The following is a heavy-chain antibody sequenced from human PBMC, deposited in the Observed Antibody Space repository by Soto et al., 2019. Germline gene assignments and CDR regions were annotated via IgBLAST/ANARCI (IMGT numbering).Heavy chain of an antibody. CDR1: GVTMSYGGYS. CDR3: ARLVYDTRLNYMYFDF. J-gene: IGHJ4*02. V-gene: IGHV4-61*08. CDR2: IFHDGTA. D-gene: IGHD2-8*01. Sequence: SETLSLTCSVSGVTMSYGGYSWTWVRQTPQRGLEYIGEIFHDGTANYYPSFERRVAISVDTSKNQFSLKLTSVTAADTAIYFCARLVYDTRLNYMYFDFWGQGALVTVSS.